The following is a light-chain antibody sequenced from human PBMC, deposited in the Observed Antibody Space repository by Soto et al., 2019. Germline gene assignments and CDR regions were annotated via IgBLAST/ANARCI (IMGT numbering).Light chain of an antibody. CDR1: RSDVGGYNS. Sequence: QSVLTQPASVSGSPGQSIPISCTGTRSDVGGYNSVSWYQQHPDKAPKLMIYDVSNRPSGVSNRFSGSKSGNTASLTISGLQAEDEADYYCSSKTSSTTVVFGGGTKLTVL. J-gene: IGLJ3*02. CDR3: SSKTSSTTVV. CDR2: DVS. V-gene: IGLV2-14*01.